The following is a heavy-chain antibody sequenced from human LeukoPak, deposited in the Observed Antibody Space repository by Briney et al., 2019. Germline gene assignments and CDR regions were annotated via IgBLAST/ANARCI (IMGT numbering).Heavy chain of an antibody. CDR2: ISGGGGNT. D-gene: IGHD2-2*01. CDR3: AKDRSCSGTSCSNYGMDV. J-gene: IGHJ6*02. CDR1: GFTFSSYA. Sequence: GGSLRLSCAASGFTFSSYAMSWVRQAPGKGLEWVSDISGGGGNTNYADSVKGRFTISRDNSKDTLYLQMNSLRAEDTAVYYCAKDRSCSGTSCSNYGMDVWGQGTTVTVSS. V-gene: IGHV3-23*01.